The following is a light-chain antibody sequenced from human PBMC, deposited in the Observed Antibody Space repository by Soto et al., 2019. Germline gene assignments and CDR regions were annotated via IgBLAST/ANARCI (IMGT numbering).Light chain of an antibody. CDR1: SSNIETNY. Sequence: QLVLTQPPSASGTPGQRVTISCSGSSSNIETNYVYWYQHLPGTAPKLLIDRNNERPSGVPDRFSGSKSGTSASLAISGLRSEDEADYYCAAWDDSVSGSVFGTGTKVTVL. CDR2: RNN. V-gene: IGLV1-47*01. J-gene: IGLJ1*01. CDR3: AAWDDSVSGSV.